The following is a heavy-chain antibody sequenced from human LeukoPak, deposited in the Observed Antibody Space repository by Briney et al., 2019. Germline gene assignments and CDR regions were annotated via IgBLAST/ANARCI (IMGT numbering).Heavy chain of an antibody. D-gene: IGHD6-19*01. CDR2: IIPIFGTA. J-gene: IGHJ4*02. CDR1: GGTFSSYA. V-gene: IGHV1-69*06. Sequence: ASVKVSCKASGGTFSSYAISWVRQAPGQGLEWMGGIIPIFGTANYAQKFQGRVTITADKSTSTAYMELSSLRSEDTAVYYCARGGDSSGWYQWGDDYWGQGTLVTVSS. CDR3: ARGGDSSGWYQWGDDY.